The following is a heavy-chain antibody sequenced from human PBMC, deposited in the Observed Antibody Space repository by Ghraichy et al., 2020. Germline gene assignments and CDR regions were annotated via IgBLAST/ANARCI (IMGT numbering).Heavy chain of an antibody. CDR1: GGTFSSYA. Sequence: SVKVSCKASGGTFSSYAISWVRQAPGQGLEWMGGIIPIFGTANYAQKFQGRVTITADESTSTAYMELSGLRSEDTAVYYCATLRREGYCSGGSCYPAYYYYYMDVWGKGTTVTVSS. J-gene: IGHJ6*03. CDR2: IIPIFGTA. V-gene: IGHV1-69*13. CDR3: ATLRREGYCSGGSCYPAYYYYYMDV. D-gene: IGHD2-15*01.